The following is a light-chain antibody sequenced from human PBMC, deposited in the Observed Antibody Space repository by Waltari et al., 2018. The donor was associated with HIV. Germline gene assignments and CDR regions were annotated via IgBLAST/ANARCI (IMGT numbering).Light chain of an antibody. V-gene: IGLV2-23*01. Sequence: QSALTQPASVSGSPGQSITISCTGTSSAFGSYNLASWYPQHPGKAPKLIIYEGSKRPSGVSNRFSGSKSGNTASLTISGLQAEDEADYYCCLYAGRHNVLFGGGTKLTVL. CDR1: SSAFGSYNL. J-gene: IGLJ2*01. CDR3: CLYAGRHNVL. CDR2: EGS.